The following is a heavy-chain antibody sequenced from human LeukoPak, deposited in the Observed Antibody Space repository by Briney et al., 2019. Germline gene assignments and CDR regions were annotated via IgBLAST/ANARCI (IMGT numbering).Heavy chain of an antibody. D-gene: IGHD1-26*01. V-gene: IGHV4-59*01. CDR1: GGSISGYY. CDR3: AREGARWEPSFSAFDI. Sequence: NSSETLSLTCTVSGGSISGYYWSWLRQPPGKGLEWSGYIYYSGSTSYNPSLKSRVTISVDTSENQFSLKLSSVTAADTAVYYCAREGARWEPSFSAFDIWGQGTMVTVSS. J-gene: IGHJ3*02. CDR2: IYYSGST.